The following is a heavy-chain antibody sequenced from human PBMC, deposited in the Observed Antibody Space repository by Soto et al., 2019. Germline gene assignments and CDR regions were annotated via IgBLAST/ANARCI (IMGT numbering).Heavy chain of an antibody. J-gene: IGHJ4*02. CDR2: ICANDVDT. V-gene: IGHV3-23*01. CDR3: AKAKNDYNWDNRPPFDY. Sequence: EVQLLESGGGVVQPGGSLRLSCEASGFTLRNYAMTWIRQAPGKGLEWVSLICANDVDTDYAESVKTRFTISTDQSRNTVYLQMDSLRADDTAIYYCAKAKNDYNWDNRPPFDYWGQGTLVTVSS. CDR1: GFTLRNYA. D-gene: IGHD1-20*01.